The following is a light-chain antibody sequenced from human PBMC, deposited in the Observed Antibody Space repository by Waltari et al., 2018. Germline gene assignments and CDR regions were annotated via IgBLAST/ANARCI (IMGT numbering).Light chain of an antibody. V-gene: IGKV4-1*01. Sequence: DIVMTQSPDSLAVSLGERATINCKSIQSLLYNSNAKNYLAWYQQKPGQPPKLLIYWASTRHSGVPDRCSGSGSATDFTLTISSLQAEDVAVYYCQQYYSRRTFGQGTKVEIK. CDR3: QQYYSRRT. J-gene: IGKJ1*01. CDR1: QSLLYNSNAKNY. CDR2: WAS.